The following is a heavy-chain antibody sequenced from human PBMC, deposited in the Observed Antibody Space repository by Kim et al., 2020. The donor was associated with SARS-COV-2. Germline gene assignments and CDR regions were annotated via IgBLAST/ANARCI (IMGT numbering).Heavy chain of an antibody. V-gene: IGHV4-59*13. Sequence: SETLSLTCTVSGGSISTYYWSWIRQPPGKGLEWIGYIYYTGSTDYNPSLKSRVTISVDTSKNQFSLRLRSVTAADTAVYYCASDPRVEVGYYYYYYGLDV. CDR2: IYYTGST. CDR1: GGSISTYY. J-gene: IGHJ6*01. CDR3: ASDPRVEVGYYYYYYGLDV. D-gene: IGHD1-26*01.